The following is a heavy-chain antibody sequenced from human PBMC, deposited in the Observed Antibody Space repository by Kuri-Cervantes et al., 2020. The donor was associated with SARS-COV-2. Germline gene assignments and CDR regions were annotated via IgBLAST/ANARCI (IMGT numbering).Heavy chain of an antibody. CDR3: ARDGYNFIPFDY. CDR1: GFTFSSYA. Sequence: LSLTCAASGFTFSSYAMHWVRQAPGKGLEWVSFISGTGFNTDYAASVKGRFTVSRDNSKNTLYLQMNSLRSEDTARYYCARDGYNFIPFDYWGQGILVTVSS. CDR2: ISGTGFNT. V-gene: IGHV3-23*01. J-gene: IGHJ4*02. D-gene: IGHD5-24*01.